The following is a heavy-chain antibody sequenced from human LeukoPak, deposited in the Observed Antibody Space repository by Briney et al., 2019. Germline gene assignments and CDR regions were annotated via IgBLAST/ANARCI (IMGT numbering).Heavy chain of an antibody. J-gene: IGHJ4*02. V-gene: IGHV3-53*04. CDR1: AFTFSTNA. D-gene: IGHD6-19*01. CDR2: IYSGGST. Sequence: GGSLRLSCAASAFTFSTNAMSWVRQAPGKGLEWVSVIYSGGSTYYADSVKGRFTISRHNSKNTLYLQMNSLRAEDTAVYYCARAPEWLIFDYWGQGTLVTVSS. CDR3: ARAPEWLIFDY.